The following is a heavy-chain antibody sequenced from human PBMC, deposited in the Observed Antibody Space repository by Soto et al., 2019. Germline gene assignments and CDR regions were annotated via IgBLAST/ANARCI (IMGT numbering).Heavy chain of an antibody. CDR1: GFTFSRYG. CDR2: IWYDGSDK. CDR3: ARDFADYSNHWYYFDY. D-gene: IGHD4-4*01. J-gene: IGHJ4*02. V-gene: IGHV3-33*01. Sequence: QVPLVESGGGVVQPGRSLTLSCEASGFTFSRYGMHWVRQAPGKGLEWVALIWYDGSDKYYADSVKGRFTISRDNSKSTLYLQMNSLRAEDTAVYYCARDFADYSNHWYYFDYWGQGTLVTVSS.